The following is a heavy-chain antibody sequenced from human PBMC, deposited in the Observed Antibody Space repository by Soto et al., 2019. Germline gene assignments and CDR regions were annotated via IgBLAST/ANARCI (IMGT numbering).Heavy chain of an antibody. J-gene: IGHJ5*02. V-gene: IGHV3-74*01. D-gene: IGHD3-16*01. CDR2: INPDGGRT. CDR3: ARVKLGSYDWVDP. CDR1: GFTFSSYW. Sequence: GGSLRLSCAASGFTFSSYWLHWVRQAPGEGLVWVSRINPDGGRTNYADSVKGRFTISRDNAKNTLYQQMDSLRAEDTAVYYCARVKLGSYDWVDPWGQGTLVTVSS.